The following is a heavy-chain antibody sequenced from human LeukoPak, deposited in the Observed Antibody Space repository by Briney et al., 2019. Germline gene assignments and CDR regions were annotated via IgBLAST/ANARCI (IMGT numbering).Heavy chain of an antibody. CDR3: ARSIHQLLFRGAFDI. V-gene: IGHV4-34*01. CDR2: INHSGST. J-gene: IGHJ3*02. CDR1: GGSFSGYY. Sequence: SETLSLTCAVYGGSFSGYYWSWIRQPPGKGLGWIGEINHSGSTNYNPSLKSRVTISVDTSKNQFSLKLSSVTAADTAVYYCARSIHQLLFRGAFDIWGQGTMVTVSS. D-gene: IGHD2-2*01.